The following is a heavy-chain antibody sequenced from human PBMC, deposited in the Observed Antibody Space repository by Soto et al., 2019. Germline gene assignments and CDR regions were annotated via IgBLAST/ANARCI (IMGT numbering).Heavy chain of an antibody. D-gene: IGHD5-12*01. CDR3: ARHLSDSGYDLNY. Sequence: QLQLQESGPGLVKPSETLSLTCTVSGGFISSSSYYWGWIRQPPGEGLEWIGSIYYSGSAYYNPSLKSRVTISVDPSKNQFSLRLSSVTAADTAIYYCARHLSDSGYDLNYWGQGTLVTVSS. CDR2: IYYSGSA. V-gene: IGHV4-39*01. J-gene: IGHJ4*02. CDR1: GGFISSSSYY.